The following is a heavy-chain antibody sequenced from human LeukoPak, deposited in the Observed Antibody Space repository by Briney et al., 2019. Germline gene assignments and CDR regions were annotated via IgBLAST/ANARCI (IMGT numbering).Heavy chain of an antibody. CDR1: GFTFRSYA. CDR3: VRELGPFTGFDY. CDR2: IWSGGRNK. Sequence: RSLRLSCAASGFTFRSYAMHWVRQDPGKGLEWVAVIWSGGRNKYYADSVQGRFTISRDNSENTLDLQMNSLRADDTAVYYCVRELGPFTGFDYWGQGTLVTVSS. V-gene: IGHV3-33*08. D-gene: IGHD3-16*01. J-gene: IGHJ4*02.